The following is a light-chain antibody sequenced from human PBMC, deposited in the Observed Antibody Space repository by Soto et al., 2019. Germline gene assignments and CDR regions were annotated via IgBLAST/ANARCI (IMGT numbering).Light chain of an antibody. CDR1: NRDVGTHNY. J-gene: IGLJ1*01. CDR2: DVV. V-gene: IGLV2-8*01. CDR3: FSYAGGTTFV. Sequence: QSALTQPPSASGSPGQSVTISCTGTNRDVGTHNYVSWYQQYPGKAPKLLIYDVVKRPSGIPHRFSGSKSGNTASLTVSGLQADDEADYSCFSYAGGTTFVFGTGTKATVL.